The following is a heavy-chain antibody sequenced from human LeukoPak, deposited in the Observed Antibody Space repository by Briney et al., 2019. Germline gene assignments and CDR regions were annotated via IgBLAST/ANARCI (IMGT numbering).Heavy chain of an antibody. CDR3: ARLESYGVDGFDI. CDR2: ISSSGST. D-gene: IGHD4-17*01. Sequence: SETLSLTCTVSGGSISRYFWNWIRQPPRQGLEWIGYISSSGSTYYNPSLRSPVTISIDTSKNQFSLKLSSVTAADTAVYYCARLESYGVDGFDIWGQGTMVTVSS. CDR1: GGSISRYF. V-gene: IGHV4-59*08. J-gene: IGHJ3*02.